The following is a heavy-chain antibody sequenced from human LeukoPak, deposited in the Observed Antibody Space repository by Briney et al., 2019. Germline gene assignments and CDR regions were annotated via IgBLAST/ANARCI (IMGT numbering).Heavy chain of an antibody. J-gene: IGHJ4*02. CDR2: ISSDGGTK. V-gene: IGHV3-30*04. D-gene: IGHD6-19*01. CDR3: ARPFSRGWYYPYFDQ. CDR1: GFSFSSYA. Sequence: PGGSLRLSSAASGFSFSSYAIHWVRQAPGKGLEWVALISSDGGTKYYADSVNGGFTISRDNSKNTVYLQMNRLRSEDTAFYFCARPFSRGWYYPYFDQWGQGTLVTVSS.